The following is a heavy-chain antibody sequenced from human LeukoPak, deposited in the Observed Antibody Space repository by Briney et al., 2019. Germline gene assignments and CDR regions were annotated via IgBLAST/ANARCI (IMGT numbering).Heavy chain of an antibody. CDR3: TRQGYSWYYYGSGSYHNTSGDYYYSYYMDV. Sequence: GASVKVSCKASGYTFTSYYMHWVRQAPGQGLEWMGIINPSGGSTSYAQKFQGRVTMTRDTSTSTVYMELSSLKTEDTAVYYCTRQGYSWYYYGSGSYHNTSGDYYYSYYMDVWGKRTTVTVSS. CDR1: GYTFTSYY. J-gene: IGHJ6*03. V-gene: IGHV1-46*03. CDR2: INPSGGST. D-gene: IGHD3-10*01.